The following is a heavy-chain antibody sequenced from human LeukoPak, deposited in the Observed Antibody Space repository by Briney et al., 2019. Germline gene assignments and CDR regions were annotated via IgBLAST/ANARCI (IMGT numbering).Heavy chain of an antibody. CDR3: AKTKGVRGVFVDY. Sequence: TSETLSLTCTVSGDSISNSNYYWGWIRQPPGKGLEWIGTIYYSGTTYYNPSLKSRVAISVDTSRNQFSLKLSSVTAADTAVYYCAKTKGVRGVFVDYWGQGTLVTVSS. CDR2: IYYSGTT. D-gene: IGHD3-10*01. CDR1: GDSISNSNYY. J-gene: IGHJ4*02. V-gene: IGHV4-39*07.